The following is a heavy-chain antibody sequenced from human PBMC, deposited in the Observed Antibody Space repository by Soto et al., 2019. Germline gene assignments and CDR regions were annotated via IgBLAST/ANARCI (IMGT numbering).Heavy chain of an antibody. CDR1: GFTFSSYS. CDR3: ARVRIAARPLGSDY. Sequence: GGSLRLSCAASGFTFSSYSMNWVRQAPGKGLEWVSSISSSSSYIYYADSVNGRFTISRDNAKNSLYLQMNSLRAEDTAVYYCARVRIAARPLGSDYWGQGTLVTVSS. V-gene: IGHV3-21*01. J-gene: IGHJ4*02. CDR2: ISSSSSYI. D-gene: IGHD6-6*01.